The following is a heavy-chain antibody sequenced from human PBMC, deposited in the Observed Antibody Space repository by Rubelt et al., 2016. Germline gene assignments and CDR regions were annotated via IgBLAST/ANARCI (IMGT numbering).Heavy chain of an antibody. V-gene: IGHV4-39*07. CDR2: IYYSGST. CDR3: ACRLRWTFWGPRSGMDG. D-gene: IGHD3-16*01. Sequence: QLQLQESGPGLVKPSETLSLTCTVSGGSISSSSYYWGWIRQPPGKGLEWIGSIYYSGSTYYNPSLKTRVTISVDTSKHQFSLKLSAVTASDTAVYYCACRLRWTFWGPRSGMDGWGQGTTVTVSS. CDR1: GGSISSSSYY. J-gene: IGHJ6*02.